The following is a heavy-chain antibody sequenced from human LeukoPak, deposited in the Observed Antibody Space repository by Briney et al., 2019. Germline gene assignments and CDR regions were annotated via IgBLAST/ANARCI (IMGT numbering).Heavy chain of an antibody. D-gene: IGHD1-26*01. J-gene: IGHJ3*02. CDR2: IYYSGST. CDR1: GGSISSYY. V-gene: IGHV4-59*01. Sequence: SETLSLTCTVSGGSISSYYWGWIRQPPGKGLEWIGYIYYSGSTNYNPSLKSRVTISVDTSKNQFSLKLSSVTAADTAVYYCARARIVGATSDAFDIWGQGTMVTVSS. CDR3: ARARIVGATSDAFDI.